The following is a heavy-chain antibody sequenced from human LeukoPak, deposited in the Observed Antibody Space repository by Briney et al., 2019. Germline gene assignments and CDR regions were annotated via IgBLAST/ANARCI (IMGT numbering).Heavy chain of an antibody. J-gene: IGHJ5*02. CDR3: ARVYIAVAGDNWFDP. Sequence: GASVKVSCKASGGTFSSYAISWVRQAPGQGLEWMGWISAYNGNTNYAQKLQGRVTMTTDTSTSTAYMELRSLRSDDTAVYYCARVYIAVAGDNWFDPWGQGTLVTVSS. V-gene: IGHV1-18*01. CDR2: ISAYNGNT. CDR1: GGTFSSYA. D-gene: IGHD6-19*01.